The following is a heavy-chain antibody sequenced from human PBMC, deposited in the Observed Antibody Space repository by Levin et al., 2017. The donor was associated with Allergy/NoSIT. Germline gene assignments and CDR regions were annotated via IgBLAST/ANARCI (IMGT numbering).Heavy chain of an antibody. J-gene: IGHJ4*02. Sequence: SQTLSLTCAVYGGSLSDSNWNWIRQTPGKGLEWIGEINHSGSASYNPSLKSRFTMSIDTSKNQFSLKLNSVTAADAAVYYCASRYCSTTSCYTFDYWGQGTLVTVSS. D-gene: IGHD2-2*01. CDR2: INHSGSA. CDR3: ASRYCSTTSCYTFDY. V-gene: IGHV4-34*01. CDR1: GGSLSDSN.